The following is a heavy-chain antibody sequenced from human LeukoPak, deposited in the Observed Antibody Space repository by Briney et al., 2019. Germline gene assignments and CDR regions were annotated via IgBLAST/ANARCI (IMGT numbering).Heavy chain of an antibody. J-gene: IGHJ4*02. CDR2: ISSSSSYI. CDR3: AVLRYFDWLNDY. Sequence: GGSLRLSCAASGFTFSSYSMNWVRQAPGKGLEWVSSISSSSSYIYYADSVKGRFTISRDNSKNTLYLQMNSLRAEDTAVYYCAVLRYFDWLNDYWGQGTLVTVSS. D-gene: IGHD3-9*01. CDR1: GFTFSSYS. V-gene: IGHV3-21*04.